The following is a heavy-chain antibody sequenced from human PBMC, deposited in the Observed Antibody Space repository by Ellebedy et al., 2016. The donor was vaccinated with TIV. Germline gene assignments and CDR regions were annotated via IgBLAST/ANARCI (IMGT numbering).Heavy chain of an antibody. Sequence: MPSETLSLTCAVYGGSFSGYYWSWIRQPPGKGLEWIGEINHSGSTNYNPSLKSRVTISVDTSKNQFSLKLSSVTAADTAVYYCARGRNYDSSGYSDYWGQGTLVTVSS. J-gene: IGHJ4*02. CDR3: ARGRNYDSSGYSDY. CDR1: GGSFSGYY. V-gene: IGHV4-34*01. D-gene: IGHD3-22*01. CDR2: INHSGST.